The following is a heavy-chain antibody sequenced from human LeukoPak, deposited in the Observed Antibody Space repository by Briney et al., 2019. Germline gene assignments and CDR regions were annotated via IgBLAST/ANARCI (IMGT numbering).Heavy chain of an antibody. Sequence: PGGSLRLSCAAAGFTFSSYSKNWVRQAPGKGLEWVSSISSSSSYIYYADSVKGRFTISRDNAKNSLYLQMNSLRAEDTAVYYCARNGTEAVAGRPNPGDYWGQGTLVTVSS. CDR2: ISSSSSYI. V-gene: IGHV3-21*01. D-gene: IGHD6-19*01. CDR3: ARNGTEAVAGRPNPGDY. J-gene: IGHJ4*02. CDR1: GFTFSSYS.